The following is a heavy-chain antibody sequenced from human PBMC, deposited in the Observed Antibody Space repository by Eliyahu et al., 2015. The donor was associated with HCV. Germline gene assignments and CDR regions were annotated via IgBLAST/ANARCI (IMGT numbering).Heavy chain of an antibody. CDR3: ARSSIATAGNLDY. J-gene: IGHJ4*02. D-gene: IGHD6-13*01. CDR1: GFXFSSYS. CDR2: ISSSSTYI. Sequence: EVQLVESGGGLVKPGGSLRLSCAASGFXFSSYSMIWVRQAPGKGLEGVSSISSSSTYIYYADSVKGRFTISRDNAKNSLYLQMNSLRAEDTAVYHCARSSIATAGNLDYWGQGTLVTVSS. V-gene: IGHV3-21*01.